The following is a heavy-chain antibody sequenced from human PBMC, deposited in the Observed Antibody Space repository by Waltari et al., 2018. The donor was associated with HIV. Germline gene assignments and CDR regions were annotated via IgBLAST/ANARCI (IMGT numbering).Heavy chain of an antibody. CDR2: MSIDGSNQ. Sequence: QVKLVESGGGVVQPGRSLRLSCAASGFTFRNYGIHWVRQAPGMGLEWVSVMSIDGSNQYYGDSVKGRFTISRDNSKKKVFLQMNSLTLEDTAVYYCATGEKVWETGSQLDYWGQGTLVTVSS. CDR3: ATGEKVWETGSQLDY. CDR1: GFTFRNYG. V-gene: IGHV3-30*03. J-gene: IGHJ4*02. D-gene: IGHD7-27*01.